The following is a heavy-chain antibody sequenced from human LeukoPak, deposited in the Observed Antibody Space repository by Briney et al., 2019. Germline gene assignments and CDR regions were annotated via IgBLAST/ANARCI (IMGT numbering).Heavy chain of an antibody. CDR3: AREGGGYGSPFDY. Sequence: GGSLRLSCAASGFTLSTYSMNWVRQAPGKGLEWVSSISSSSSYIYYADSVKGRFTISRDNAKNSLYLQMNSLRAEDKAVYYCAREGGGYGSPFDYWGQGTLVTVSS. J-gene: IGHJ4*02. V-gene: IGHV3-21*01. CDR1: GFTLSTYS. D-gene: IGHD3-16*01. CDR2: ISSSSSYI.